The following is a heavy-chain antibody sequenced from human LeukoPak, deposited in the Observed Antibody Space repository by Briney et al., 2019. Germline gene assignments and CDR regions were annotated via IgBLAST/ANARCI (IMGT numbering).Heavy chain of an antibody. CDR1: GFTFSSYS. D-gene: IGHD3-22*01. CDR3: ARDGYYDSSGRVFDY. CDR2: ISSSSYI. Sequence: GGSLRLSCAASGFTFSSYSMNWVRQAPGKGLEWVSSISSSSYIYYADSVKRRFTISRDNAKNSLYLQMNSLRAEDTAVYYCARDGYYDSSGRVFDYWGQGTLVTASS. V-gene: IGHV3-21*01. J-gene: IGHJ4*02.